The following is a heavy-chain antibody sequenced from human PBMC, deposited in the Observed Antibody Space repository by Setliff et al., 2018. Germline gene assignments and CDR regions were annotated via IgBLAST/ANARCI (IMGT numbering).Heavy chain of an antibody. D-gene: IGHD2-2*01. V-gene: IGHV4-34*01. CDR3: ARVARVVLSRNAFDI. CDR1: GGSFTDHF. CDR2: INHSGST. Sequence: PSETLSLTCAVYGGSFTDHFWSWIRQPPGKGLEWIGEINHSGSTNYNPSLKSRVSISVDASKNQFSLKLTSVTAADTAVYFCARVARVVLSRNAFDIWGQGTMVTVSS. J-gene: IGHJ3*02.